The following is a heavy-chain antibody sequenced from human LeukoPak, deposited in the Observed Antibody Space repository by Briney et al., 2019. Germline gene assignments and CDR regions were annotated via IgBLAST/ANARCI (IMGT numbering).Heavy chain of an antibody. CDR3: ARGGSDYDFWSGAFDY. CDR2: IYYSGST. J-gene: IGHJ4*02. V-gene: IGHV4-59*01. D-gene: IGHD3-3*01. CDR1: GGSISSYY. Sequence: SSETLSLTYTVSGGSISSYYWSWIRQPPGKGLEWIGYIYYSGSTNYNPSLKSRVTISVDTSKDQFSLKLSSVTAADTAVYYCARGGSDYDFWSGAFDYWGQGTLVTVSS.